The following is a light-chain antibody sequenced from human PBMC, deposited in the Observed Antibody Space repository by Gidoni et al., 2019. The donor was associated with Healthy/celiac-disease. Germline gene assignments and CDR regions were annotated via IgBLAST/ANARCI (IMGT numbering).Light chain of an antibody. Sequence: AIQLTQSPSSLSASVGERVNITCRASQGISSALAWYQQKPGKAPKLRIYDSSSLESGVPSRFSGSGSGTDFTLTISSLQPEDFATYYCQQFNSYPSWTFGQGTKVEIK. CDR1: QGISSA. V-gene: IGKV1-13*02. CDR3: QQFNSYPSWT. CDR2: DSS. J-gene: IGKJ1*01.